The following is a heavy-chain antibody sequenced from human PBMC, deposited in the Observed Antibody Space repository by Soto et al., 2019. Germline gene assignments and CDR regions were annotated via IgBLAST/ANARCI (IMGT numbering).Heavy chain of an antibody. CDR2: IYYSGST. Sequence: SEXLSLTCTVSGGSISSSSYYWGWLRQPPGKGLEWIGSIYYSGSTYYNPSLKSRVTISVDTSKNQFSLKLSSVTAAEPAVYYCARQERFLEWLLFGWFDPWGQGTLVTVSS. J-gene: IGHJ5*02. CDR1: GGSISSSSYY. CDR3: ARQERFLEWLLFGWFDP. D-gene: IGHD3-3*01. V-gene: IGHV4-39*01.